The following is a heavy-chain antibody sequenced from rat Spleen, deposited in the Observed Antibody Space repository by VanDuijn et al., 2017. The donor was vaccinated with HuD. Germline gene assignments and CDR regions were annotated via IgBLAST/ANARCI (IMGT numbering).Heavy chain of an antibody. V-gene: IGHV2-13*01. D-gene: IGHD1-1*01. CDR1: GFSLTSFD. J-gene: IGHJ2*01. CDR3: AIRIYYYSGVDY. Sequence: QVQLKESGPGLVQPSQTLSLTCTVSGFSLTSFDIHWVRQPPGEGLEWMGVIWGNGKTYYNSVLRSRSSISRDNSKSQVYLKLISLQTEDTATYYCAIRIYYYSGVDYWGHGVMFTVSS. CDR2: IWGNGKT.